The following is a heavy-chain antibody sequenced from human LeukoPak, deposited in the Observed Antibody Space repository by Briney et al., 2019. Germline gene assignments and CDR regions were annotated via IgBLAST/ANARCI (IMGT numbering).Heavy chain of an antibody. CDR3: VLNLIDDYNSYLDV. Sequence: GASVKVSCKASGGTFSSYAISWVRQAPGQGLEWMGGIIPIFGTANYAQKFQGRVTITADKSTSTAYMELSSLRSEDTAVFYCVLNLIDDYNSYLDVWGKGTTVTVSS. CDR2: IIPIFGTA. V-gene: IGHV1-69*06. CDR1: GGTFSSYA. D-gene: IGHD3-22*01. J-gene: IGHJ6*03.